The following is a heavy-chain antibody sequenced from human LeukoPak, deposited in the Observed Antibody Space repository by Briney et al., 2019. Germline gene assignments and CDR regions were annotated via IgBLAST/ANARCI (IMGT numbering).Heavy chain of an antibody. CDR2: IYYSGST. D-gene: IGHD3-9*01. V-gene: IGHV4-39*01. CDR1: GGSISSSSYY. CDR3: ASSIYDILTGYYSVVNWLDP. Sequence: SETLSLTCTVSGGSISSSSYYWGWIRQPPGKGLEWIGSIYYSGSTYYNPSLKSRVTISVDTSKNQFSLKLSSVTAADTAVYYCASSIYDILTGYYSVVNWLDPWGQGTLVTVSS. J-gene: IGHJ5*02.